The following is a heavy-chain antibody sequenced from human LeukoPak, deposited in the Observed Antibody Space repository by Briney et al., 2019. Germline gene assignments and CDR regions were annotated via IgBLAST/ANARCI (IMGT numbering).Heavy chain of an antibody. CDR1: GFTFSSYG. J-gene: IGHJ4*02. CDR2: IWYDGSNK. V-gene: IGHV3-33*01. D-gene: IGHD2-21*02. CDR3: ARARVTGVYYFDC. Sequence: PGGSLRLSCAASGFTFSSYGMHWVRQAPGKGLEWVAVIWYDGSNKYYADSVKGRFTISRDNSKNTLYLQMNSLRAEDTAVYYCARARVTGVYYFDCWGQGTLVTVSS.